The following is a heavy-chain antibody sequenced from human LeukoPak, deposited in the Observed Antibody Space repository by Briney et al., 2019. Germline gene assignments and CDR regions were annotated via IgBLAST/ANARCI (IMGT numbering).Heavy chain of an antibody. D-gene: IGHD2-21*02. CDR1: GYTFTGYY. CDR2: IIPIFGTA. J-gene: IGHJ4*02. Sequence: SVKVSCKASGYTFTGYYMHWVRQAPGQGLEWMGGIIPIFGTANYAQKFQGRVTITTDESTSTAYMELSSLRSEDTAVYYCAREGYCGGDCYQFDYWGQGTLVTVSS. CDR3: AREGYCGGDCYQFDY. V-gene: IGHV1-69*05.